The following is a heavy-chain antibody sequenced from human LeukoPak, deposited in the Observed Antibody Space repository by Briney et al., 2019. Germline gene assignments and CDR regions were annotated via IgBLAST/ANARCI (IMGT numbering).Heavy chain of an antibody. CDR2: IYYSGST. V-gene: IGHV4-61*01. J-gene: IGHJ6*02. CDR1: GGSVSSGSYY. CDR3: ARDVRIAVAGPRTNYYYYGMDV. D-gene: IGHD6-19*01. Sequence: PSETLSLTCTVSGGSVSSGSYYWSWIRQPPGKGLEWIGYIYYSGSTNYNPSLKSRVTISVDTSKNQFPLKLSSVTAADTAVYYCARDVRIAVAGPRTNYYYYGMDVWGQGTTVTVSS.